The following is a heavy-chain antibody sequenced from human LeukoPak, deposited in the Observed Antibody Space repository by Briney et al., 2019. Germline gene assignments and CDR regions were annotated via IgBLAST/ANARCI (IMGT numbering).Heavy chain of an antibody. CDR1: GYTSTSYG. CDR3: ARGPYCSGGSCYSQYFYY. V-gene: IGHV1-18*01. Sequence: ASVKVSCKASGYTSTSYGISWVRPAPGQGLEWMGWISAYNGNTNYAQKPQGRVTMTTDTSTSTAYMELRSLRSDDTAVYYRARGPYCSGGSCYSQYFYYWGQGTLVTVSS. CDR2: ISAYNGNT. J-gene: IGHJ4*02. D-gene: IGHD2-15*01.